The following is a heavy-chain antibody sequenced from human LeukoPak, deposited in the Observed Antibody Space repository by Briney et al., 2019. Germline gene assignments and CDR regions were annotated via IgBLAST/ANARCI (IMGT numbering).Heavy chain of an antibody. Sequence: GGSLRLSCAASGFTFNDYYMSWVRQAPGKGLEWVSSMSGSGGSTYYADSVKGRFTISRDNSKNTLYLQMNNLRAEDTALYYCAKNQGQWLVPVDYWGQGTLVTVSS. CDR2: MSGSGGST. CDR3: AKNQGQWLVPVDY. J-gene: IGHJ4*02. D-gene: IGHD6-19*01. V-gene: IGHV3-23*01. CDR1: GFTFNDYY.